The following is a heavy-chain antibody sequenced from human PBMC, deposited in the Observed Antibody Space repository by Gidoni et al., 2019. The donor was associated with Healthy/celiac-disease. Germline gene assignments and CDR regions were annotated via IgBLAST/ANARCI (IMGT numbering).Heavy chain of an antibody. D-gene: IGHD3-3*01. CDR3: ARGADFWSGYYLGSDY. V-gene: IGHV4-30-4*01. Sequence: QVQLQESGPGLVKPSQTLSLTCTVSGGSISSGDYYWSWIRQPPGKGLEWIGYIYYSGSTYYNPSLKSRVTISVDTSKNQFSLKLSSVTAADTAVYYCARGADFWSGYYLGSDYWGQGTLVTVSS. J-gene: IGHJ4*02. CDR2: IYYSGST. CDR1: GGSISSGDYY.